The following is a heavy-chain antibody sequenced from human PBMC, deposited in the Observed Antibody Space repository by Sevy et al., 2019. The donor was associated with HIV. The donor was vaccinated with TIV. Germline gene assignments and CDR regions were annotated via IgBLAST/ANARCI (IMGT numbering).Heavy chain of an antibody. CDR2: ISSSSTYI. D-gene: IGHD2-2*01. J-gene: IGHJ4*02. CDR1: GFTFNNYY. Sequence: GGSLRLSCAASGFTFNNYYRNWVRQAPGKGLEWVSSISSSSTYIYYADSVKGRCTISRDNAKNSLYLQMNSLRAEDTAVYYCARDGGCTSTSCLLYFDYWGQGTLVTVSS. V-gene: IGHV3-21*01. CDR3: ARDGGCTSTSCLLYFDY.